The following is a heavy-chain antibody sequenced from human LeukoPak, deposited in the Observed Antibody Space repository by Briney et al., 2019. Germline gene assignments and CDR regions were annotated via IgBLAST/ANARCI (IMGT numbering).Heavy chain of an antibody. V-gene: IGHV3-21*01. D-gene: IGHD3-22*01. Sequence: KTGGSLRLSCAASGFTFSSYTMNWVRQAPGKGLEWVSSISSSSYYIYYADSVKGRFTISRDNAKNSVYPQMNSLRDEDTAVYYCVRVGDYYDSGGYQGFDYWGQGNLVTVSS. J-gene: IGHJ4*02. CDR1: GFTFSSYT. CDR2: ISSSSYYI. CDR3: VRVGDYYDSGGYQGFDY.